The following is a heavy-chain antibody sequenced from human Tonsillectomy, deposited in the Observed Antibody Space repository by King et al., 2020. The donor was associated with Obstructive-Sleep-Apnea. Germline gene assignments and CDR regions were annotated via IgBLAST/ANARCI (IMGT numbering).Heavy chain of an antibody. D-gene: IGHD3-22*01. J-gene: IGHJ4*02. CDR3: ARDLRGYENHFDY. CDR2: ISYDGINK. Sequence: VQLVESGGGVVQPGRSLRLSCATSGFTFSSYAMHWVRQAPGKVLELVAVISYDGINKYYADSVKGRFTISRDNSENTLYLQMNSLRAEDTAVYYCARDLRGYENHFDYWGQGTLVTVSS. CDR1: GFTFSSYA. V-gene: IGHV3-30-3*01.